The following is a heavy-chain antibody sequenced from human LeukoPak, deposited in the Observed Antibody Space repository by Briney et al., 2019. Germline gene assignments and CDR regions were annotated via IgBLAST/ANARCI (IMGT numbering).Heavy chain of an antibody. CDR2: ISYDGNHK. Sequence: LGTSLRLSCAASGFTFSSGMHWVRQAPGKGLEWVAVISYDGNHKYYGDSVKGRFTISRDNSRNTLYLQMDSLKTEDTAVYYCAKGELHFNTCSFDYWGQGTLVTVSS. CDR1: GFTFSSG. V-gene: IGHV3-30*18. CDR3: AKGELHFNTCSFDY. D-gene: IGHD1-26*01. J-gene: IGHJ4*02.